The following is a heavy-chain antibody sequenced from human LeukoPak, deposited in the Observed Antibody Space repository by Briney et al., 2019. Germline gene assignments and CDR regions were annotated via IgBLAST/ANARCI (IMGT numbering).Heavy chain of an antibody. D-gene: IGHD1-14*01. CDR3: ARVSRPGRAHYFYMDV. CDR2: INGDGSST. V-gene: IGHV3-74*01. J-gene: IGHJ6*03. Sequence: GGSLRLSCAASGFTFSSYWMHWVRQAPGKGLVWVSRINGDGSSTTYADSVKGRFTISRDNTKNTLYLQMNSLRADDTAVYYCARVSRPGRAHYFYMDVWGKGTTVTVSS. CDR1: GFTFSSYW.